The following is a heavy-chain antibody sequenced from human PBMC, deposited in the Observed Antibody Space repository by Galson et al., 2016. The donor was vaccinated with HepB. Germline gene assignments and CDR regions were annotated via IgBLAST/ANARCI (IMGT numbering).Heavy chain of an antibody. CDR1: GLTFNNNA. J-gene: IGHJ4*02. Sequence: SLRLSCAASGLTFNNNAMIWVRPAPGKGLEWVSAISGRADSKYHADSVKGRFTIPRDNSRNTLFLELNSLSAEDTAVYFCAKGARDYVWGSYLDNWGQGTLVTVSS. CDR2: ISGRADSK. CDR3: AKGARDYVWGSYLDN. V-gene: IGHV3-23*01. D-gene: IGHD3-16*01.